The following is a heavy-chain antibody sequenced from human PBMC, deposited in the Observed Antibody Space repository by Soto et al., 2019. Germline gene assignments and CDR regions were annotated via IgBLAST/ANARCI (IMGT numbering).Heavy chain of an antibody. J-gene: IGHJ6*02. Sequence: SVKVSCKASGFTFSSSAVQWVRQARGQRLEWIGWIVVGSGNTNYAQKFQERVTITRDMSTSTAYMELTSLRSEDTAVYYCAEVFQVAAPLNFRYYYGMDVWGQGTTVTVSS. CDR2: IVVGSGNT. D-gene: IGHD2-15*01. CDR1: GFTFSSSA. CDR3: AEVFQVAAPLNFRYYYGMDV. V-gene: IGHV1-58*01.